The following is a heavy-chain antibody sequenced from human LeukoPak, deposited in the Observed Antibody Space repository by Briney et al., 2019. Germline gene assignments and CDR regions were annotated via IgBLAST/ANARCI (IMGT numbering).Heavy chain of an antibody. D-gene: IGHD3-22*01. Sequence: KPGGSLRLSCAASGFTFSSYTMIWVRQAPGKGLEWVSSIRSSSTYIYYADSVKGRFTISRDNAKNSLYLQMNSLRAEDTAVYYCARVAWDYYDSSGYRFDYWGQGTLVTVSS. CDR3: ARVAWDYYDSSGYRFDY. CDR2: IRSSSTYI. CDR1: GFTFSSYT. J-gene: IGHJ4*02. V-gene: IGHV3-21*01.